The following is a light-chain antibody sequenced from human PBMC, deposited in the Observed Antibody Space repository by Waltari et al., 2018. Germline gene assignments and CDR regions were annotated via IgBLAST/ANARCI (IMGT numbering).Light chain of an antibody. CDR3: HAAADNNWF. Sequence: YDLAQPFSVSVSPGQTATNTCSGDVLAEKYVRWFQQRPGQAPPLILYKDTERPSGSPERFSGSSSVSTVTLTIRGALLEDEADYHCHAAADNNWFFGGGTKLTVL. CDR1: VLAEKY. J-gene: IGLJ2*01. CDR2: KDT. V-gene: IGLV3-27*01.